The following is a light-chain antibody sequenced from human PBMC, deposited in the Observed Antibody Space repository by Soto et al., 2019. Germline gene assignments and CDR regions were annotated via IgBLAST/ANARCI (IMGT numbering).Light chain of an antibody. CDR3: QQYNNWPPYA. J-gene: IGKJ2*01. CDR1: QNIRSK. CDR2: ETS. V-gene: IGKV3-15*01. Sequence: EIVMTQSPGTLSVSPEERATLSCRASQNIRSKLAWYQQKPGQAPRLLIYETSIRAPGIPARFSGSGSGTDFTLTINSLEPEDFAIYYCQQYNNWPPYAFGQGTK.